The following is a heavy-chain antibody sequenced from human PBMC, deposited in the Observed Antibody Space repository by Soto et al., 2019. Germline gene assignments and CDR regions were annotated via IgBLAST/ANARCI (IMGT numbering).Heavy chain of an antibody. V-gene: IGHV3-49*04. Sequence: EVQLVESGGGLVQPGRSLRVSCTGFGFTFGDYGVSWVRQAPGKGLEWIGFIRSRGNGGTTEYAASFRGRFSFSREHPKSIAYLEMNTQQIQDTAVYSCTRLGGYSKADPWGQGTLLTVSS. J-gene: IGHJ5*02. D-gene: IGHD2-21*02. CDR2: IRSRGNGGTT. CDR3: TRLGGYSKADP. CDR1: GFTFGDYG.